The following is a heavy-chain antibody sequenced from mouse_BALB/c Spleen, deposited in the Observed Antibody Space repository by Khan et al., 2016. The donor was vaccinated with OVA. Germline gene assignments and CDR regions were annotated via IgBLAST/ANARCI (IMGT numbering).Heavy chain of an antibody. CDR3: ACTRFDYRYSFFDD. J-gene: IGHJ2*01. CDR1: AYSITSDYA. CDR2: ISYSGST. Sequence: QLEESGPGLVKPSQSLSLTCTVTAYSITSDYAWTWIRQFPGNKLEWMGYISYSGSTSYNPSLKSRISITRDTSKNQFFLQLISVTTEDTATYYCACTRFDYRYSFFDDWGQGTTLTVSS. D-gene: IGHD2-14*01. V-gene: IGHV3-2*02.